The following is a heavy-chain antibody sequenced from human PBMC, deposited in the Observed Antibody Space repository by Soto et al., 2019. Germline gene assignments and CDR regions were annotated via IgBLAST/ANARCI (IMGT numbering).Heavy chain of an antibody. CDR1: GFTFSSYA. V-gene: IGHV3-23*01. CDR3: AKELVAVAGTGCHY. CDR2: ISGSGNSP. Sequence: EVQLLESGGGLVQPGGSLRLSCAASGFTFSSYAMSWVRQAPGKGLEWVSVISGSGNSPHYADSVKGRFTISRDNSKNTRSLQMNSLRAEDTAVYYCAKELVAVAGTGCHYWGQGTLVTVSS. J-gene: IGHJ4*02. D-gene: IGHD6-19*01.